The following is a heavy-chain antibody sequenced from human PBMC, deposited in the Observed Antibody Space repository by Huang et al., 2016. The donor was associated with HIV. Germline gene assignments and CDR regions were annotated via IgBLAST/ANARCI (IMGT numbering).Heavy chain of an antibody. Sequence: EVQLVESGGGWVEPGGSRILSCAASGFTFWTYSLRWVRQVPGKVPEWVAYISSSSITVDYLDSVKGRFIISRDNDKSSLYLQMNSLRAEDTAVYFCARDPGSGWFGSHGAVDFWGQGTLVTVSS. V-gene: IGHV3-48*01. D-gene: IGHD6-19*01. CDR3: ARDPGSGWFGSHGAVDF. CDR2: ISSSSITV. CDR1: GFTFWTYS. J-gene: IGHJ4*02.